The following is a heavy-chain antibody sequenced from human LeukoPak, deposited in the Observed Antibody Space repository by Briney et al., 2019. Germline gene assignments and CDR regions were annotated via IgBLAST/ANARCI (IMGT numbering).Heavy chain of an antibody. D-gene: IGHD3-22*01. CDR3: ARDLYRIVVVPHYFDY. CDR1: GFTFSSYW. J-gene: IGHJ4*02. CDR2: ISSSGTTI. V-gene: IGHV3-48*04. Sequence: PGGSLRLSCAASGFTFSSYWMSWVRQAPGKGLEWISYISSSGTTIYYADSVKGRFTISRDNAKNSLYLQMNSLRAEDTAVYYCARDLYRIVVVPHYFDYWGQGTLVTVSS.